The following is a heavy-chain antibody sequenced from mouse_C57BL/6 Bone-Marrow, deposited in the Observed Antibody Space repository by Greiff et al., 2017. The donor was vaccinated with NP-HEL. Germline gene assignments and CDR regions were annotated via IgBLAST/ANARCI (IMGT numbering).Heavy chain of an antibody. V-gene: IGHV1-9*01. CDR1: GYTFTGYW. CDR3: ARSGLGSSYVDY. J-gene: IGHJ2*01. D-gene: IGHD1-1*01. Sequence: QVQLQQSGAEMKPGASVKLSCKATGYTFTGYWIEWVKQRPGHGLEWIGEILPGSGSTNYNEKFKGKATFTADTSSNTAYMQLSSLTTEDSAIYYCARSGLGSSYVDYWGQGTTLTVSS. CDR2: ILPGSGST.